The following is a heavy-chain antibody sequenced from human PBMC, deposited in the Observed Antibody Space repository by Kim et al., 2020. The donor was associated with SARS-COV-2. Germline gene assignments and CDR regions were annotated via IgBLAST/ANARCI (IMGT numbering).Heavy chain of an antibody. CDR2: MNPNSGNT. CDR1: GYTFTSYD. J-gene: IGHJ6*02. CDR3: ARSKTYYYGSGGYYPIPSYYYYGMDV. V-gene: IGHV1-8*01. D-gene: IGHD3-10*01. Sequence: ASVKVSCKASGYTFTSYDINWVRQATGQGLEWMGWMNPNSGNTGYAQKFQGRVTMTRNTSISTAYMELSSLRSEDTAVYYCARSKTYYYGSGGYYPIPSYYYYGMDVWGQGTPVTVSS.